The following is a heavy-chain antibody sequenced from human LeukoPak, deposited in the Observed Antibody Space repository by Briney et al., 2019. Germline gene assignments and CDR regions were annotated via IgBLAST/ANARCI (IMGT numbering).Heavy chain of an antibody. CDR3: AKDPQAAAVAGPDY. D-gene: IGHD6-19*01. Sequence: GGSLRLSCAASGFTFSSYGMHWVRQAPGKGLEWVAVVSYDGSNKYYADSVKGRFTISRDNSKNTLYLQMNSLRAEDTAVYYCAKDPQAAAVAGPDYWGQGTLVTVSS. J-gene: IGHJ4*02. V-gene: IGHV3-30*18. CDR2: VSYDGSNK. CDR1: GFTFSSYG.